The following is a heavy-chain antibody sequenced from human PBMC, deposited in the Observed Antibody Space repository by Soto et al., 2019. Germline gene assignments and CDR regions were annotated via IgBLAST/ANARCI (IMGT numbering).Heavy chain of an antibody. CDR2: ISFGSSTI. J-gene: IGHJ6*02. V-gene: IGHV3-48*02. CDR1: GFTLSSYS. D-gene: IGHD3-10*01. CDR3: ARGSGPGTSGVDV. Sequence: HPGGSLRLSCAASGFTLSSYSMNWVRQAPGKGLEWISYISFGSSTIYYAASVKGRFTISRDNAKNSLYLQMNSLRDEDTAVYFCARGSGPGTSGVDVWGQGTTVTVSS.